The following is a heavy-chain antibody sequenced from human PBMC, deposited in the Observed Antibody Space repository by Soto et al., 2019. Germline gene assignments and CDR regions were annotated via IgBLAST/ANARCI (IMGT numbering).Heavy chain of an antibody. V-gene: IGHV4-59*01. Sequence: PSETLSLPCPVSGGSISSYYWSWIRQPPGKGLEWIGYIYYSGSTNYNPSLKSRVTISVDTSKNQFSLKLSSVTAADTAVYYCARGGHSSSWYSFDYWGQGTLVTVSS. CDR3: ARGGHSSSWYSFDY. J-gene: IGHJ4*02. D-gene: IGHD6-13*01. CDR1: GGSISSYY. CDR2: IYYSGST.